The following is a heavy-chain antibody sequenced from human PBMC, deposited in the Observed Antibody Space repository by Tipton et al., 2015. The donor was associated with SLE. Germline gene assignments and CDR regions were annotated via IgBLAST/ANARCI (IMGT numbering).Heavy chain of an antibody. V-gene: IGHV3-7*01. Sequence: SLRLSCAGSGFTFSNYWMSWVRQAPGKGLEWVADIKQDGSENLYVDSVKDRFLISRDNALHSLYLQMNRLRVDDTARYFCVRRWDAFDVWGQGTTVTVSS. CDR1: GFTFSNYW. CDR3: VRRWDAFDV. J-gene: IGHJ3*01. CDR2: IKQDGSEN.